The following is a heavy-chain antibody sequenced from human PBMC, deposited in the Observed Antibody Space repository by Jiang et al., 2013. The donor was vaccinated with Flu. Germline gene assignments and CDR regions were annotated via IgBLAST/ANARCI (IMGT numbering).Heavy chain of an antibody. CDR1: GGSISSGSYY. CDR2: IYTSGST. V-gene: IGHV4-61*02. J-gene: IGHJ4*02. Sequence: GSGLVKPSQTLSLTCTVSGGSISSGSYYWSWIRQPAGKGLEWIGRIYTSGSTNYNPSLKSRVTISVDTSKNQFSLKLSSVTAADTAVYYCARAADHTVTGFDYWGQGTLVTVSS. CDR3: ARAADHTVTGFDY. D-gene: IGHD4-17*01.